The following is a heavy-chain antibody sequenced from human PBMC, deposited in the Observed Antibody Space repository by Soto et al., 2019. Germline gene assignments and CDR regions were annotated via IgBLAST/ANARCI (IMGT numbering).Heavy chain of an antibody. J-gene: IGHJ3*02. V-gene: IGHV3-21*01. D-gene: IGHD7-27*01. CDR2: ISSSSSYI. CDR1: GFTFSSYS. Sequence: EVQLVESGGGLVKPGGSLRLSCAASGFTFSSYSMNWVRQAPGKGLEWVSSISSSSSYIYYADSVKGRFTIARDNAKNSLYLQMNSERAEDTAVYYCVRAPQCWGQGNDAFDIWGQGTMVTVSS. CDR3: VRAPQCWGQGNDAFDI.